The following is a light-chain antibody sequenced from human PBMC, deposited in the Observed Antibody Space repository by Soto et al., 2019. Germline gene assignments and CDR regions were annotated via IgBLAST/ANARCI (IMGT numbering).Light chain of an antibody. Sequence: EIVLTQSPATLSVSPGGRATLSCRASQSISDTLAWYQQKPGQAPRLLIYGASTRAPGFPARFSGSGSGTDFTLTISSLQSEDFAVYYCQQRDSWPITFGQGTRLEIK. CDR1: QSISDT. CDR3: QQRDSWPIT. CDR2: GAS. V-gene: IGKV3-15*01. J-gene: IGKJ5*01.